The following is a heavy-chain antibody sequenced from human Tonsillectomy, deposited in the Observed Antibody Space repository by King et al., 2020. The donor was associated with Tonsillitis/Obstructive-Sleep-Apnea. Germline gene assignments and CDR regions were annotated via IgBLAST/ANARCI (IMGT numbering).Heavy chain of an antibody. J-gene: IGHJ5*02. CDR2: INPNSGGA. CDR1: GYTFTGYY. D-gene: IGHD6-13*01. Sequence: QLVQSGAEVKKPGDSVKVSCKASGYTFTGYYMHWVRQAPGQGLEWMGWINPNSGGANYAQKFQGRVTMTRDTSISTAYMELSRLRSDDTAVYYCGALRGYSSSWYGNWFDPWGQGTLVTVSS. V-gene: IGHV1-2*02. CDR3: GALRGYSSSWYGNWFDP.